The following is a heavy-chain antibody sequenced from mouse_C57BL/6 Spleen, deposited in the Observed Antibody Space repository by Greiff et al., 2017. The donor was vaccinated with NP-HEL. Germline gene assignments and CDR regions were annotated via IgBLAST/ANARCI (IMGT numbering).Heavy chain of an antibody. CDR2: IDPETGGT. J-gene: IGHJ2*01. CDR3: TRGSHYYGSSNGIDY. CDR1: GYTFTDYE. V-gene: IGHV1-15*01. D-gene: IGHD1-1*01. Sequence: QVHVKQSGAELVRPGASVTLSCKASGYTFTDYEMHWVKQTPVHGLEWIGAIDPETGGTAYNQKFKGKAILTADKSSSTAYMELRSLTSEDSAVYYCTRGSHYYGSSNGIDYWGQGTTLTVSS.